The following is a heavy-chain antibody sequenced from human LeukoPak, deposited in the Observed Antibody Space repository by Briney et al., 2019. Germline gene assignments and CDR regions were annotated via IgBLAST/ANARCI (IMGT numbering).Heavy chain of an antibody. V-gene: IGHV3-15*01. CDR3: TTSGLFG. CDR2: IKTKTDGGTT. CDR1: GFPFTTAW. Sequence: PGGSLRLSCAASGFPFTTAWMSWVRQAPGKGLEWVGQIKTKTDGGTTDYAAPVKGRFTISRDDSKNTLYLQMNSLKTEDTAVYYCTTSGLFGWGQGALVTVSS. D-gene: IGHD3-22*01. J-gene: IGHJ4*02.